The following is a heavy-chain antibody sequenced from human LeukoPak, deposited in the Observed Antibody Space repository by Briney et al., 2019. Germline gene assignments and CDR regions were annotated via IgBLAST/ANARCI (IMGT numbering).Heavy chain of an antibody. V-gene: IGHV1-2*02. J-gene: IGHJ4*02. Sequence: ASVKVSCEASGYTFTGYYMHWVRQAPGQGLEWMGWINPNSGGTNYAQKFQGRVTMTRDTSISTAYMELSRLRSDDTAVYYCAKDRGPRTILDYWGQGTLVTVSS. D-gene: IGHD3-10*01. CDR1: GYTFTGYY. CDR3: AKDRGPRTILDY. CDR2: INPNSGGT.